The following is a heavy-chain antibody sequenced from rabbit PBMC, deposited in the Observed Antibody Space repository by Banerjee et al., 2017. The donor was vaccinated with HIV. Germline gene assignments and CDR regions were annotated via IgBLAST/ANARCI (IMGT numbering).Heavy chain of an antibody. CDR3: ARSNTYYGMDL. J-gene: IGHJ6*01. V-gene: IGHV1S7*01. CDR1: GFDFNSYF. CDR2: IYPDYGST. Sequence: QLKETGGGLVQPGGSLTLSCKASGFDFNSYFMSWVRQAPGKGLEWIGCIYPDYGSTDYASWVNGRFTISLDNAQNTVFLQMTSLTAADTATYFCARSNTYYGMDLWGQGTLVTVS.